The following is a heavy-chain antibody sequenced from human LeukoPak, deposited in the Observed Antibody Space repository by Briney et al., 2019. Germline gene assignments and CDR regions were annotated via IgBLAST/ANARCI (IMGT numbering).Heavy chain of an antibody. CDR1: GGTFSSYA. CDR2: IIPIFGTA. D-gene: IGHD3-10*01. V-gene: IGHV1-69*13. J-gene: IGHJ6*02. Sequence: SVKVSCKASGGTFSSYAISWVRQAPGQGLEWMEGIIPIFGTANYAQKFQGRVTITADESTSTAYMELSSLRSEDTAVYYCARGVRGALSYYYYGMDVWGQGTTVTVSS. CDR3: ARGVRGALSYYYYGMDV.